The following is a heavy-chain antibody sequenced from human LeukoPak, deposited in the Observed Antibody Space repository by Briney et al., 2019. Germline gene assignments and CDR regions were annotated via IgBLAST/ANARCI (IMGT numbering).Heavy chain of an antibody. Sequence: GGSLRLSCAASGFTFSSYTMTWLRQAAGRGVECVSYVSSSGSNIFSTDSVQGSFTIYRDDDKNSLYLQMESPRADDTAVYYCARRAVNIAPPPGSYYYSYMDVWGKGTTVTVSS. J-gene: IGHJ6*03. CDR2: VSSSGSNI. D-gene: IGHD3-3*01. CDR3: ARRAVNIAPPPGSYYYSYMDV. V-gene: IGHV3-48*01. CDR1: GFTFSSYT.